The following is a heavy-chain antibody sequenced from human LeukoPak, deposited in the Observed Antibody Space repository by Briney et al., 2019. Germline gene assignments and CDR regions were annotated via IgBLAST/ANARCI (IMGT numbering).Heavy chain of an antibody. CDR3: ATGAHYHDSSEGYDY. CDR1: GYTFTGLY. J-gene: IGHJ4*02. Sequence: GASVKVSFKASGYTFTGLYMHWVRQAPGHRLEWMGWINPNSGGANYAQKFQGRVTMTRDKSISTAYMELSRLASDDTAEYDCATGAHYHDSSEGYDYWGQGTLVTVSS. D-gene: IGHD3-22*01. CDR2: INPNSGGA. V-gene: IGHV1-2*02.